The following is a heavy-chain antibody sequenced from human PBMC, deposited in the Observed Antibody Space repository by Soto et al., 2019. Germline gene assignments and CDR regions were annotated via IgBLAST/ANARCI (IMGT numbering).Heavy chain of an antibody. D-gene: IGHD3-22*01. CDR3: ARDGLTYYYDSSGYYYSY. CDR2: IIPIFGTA. V-gene: IGHV1-69*12. CDR1: GGTFSSYA. J-gene: IGHJ4*02. Sequence: QVQLVQSGAEVKKPGSSVKVSCKASGGTFSSYAISWVRQAPGQGLEWMGGIIPIFGTANYAQKFQGRVTITADXXTXTXXMELSSLRSEDTAVYYCARDGLTYYYDSSGYYYSYWGQGTLVTVSS.